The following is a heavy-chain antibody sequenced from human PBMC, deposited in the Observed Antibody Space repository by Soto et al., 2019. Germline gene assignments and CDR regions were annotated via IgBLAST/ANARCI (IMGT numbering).Heavy chain of an antibody. V-gene: IGHV4-61*01. J-gene: IGHJ4*02. D-gene: IGHD3-3*01. CDR2: VYHTGRT. Sequence: PSETLSLTCTVSGGSFKSGSYSWSWIRRPPGKGLEWIGYVYHTGRTSYNPSLKSRVSISMDTSKNQFSLNLDSVTAADTAVYFCARDFAYFDSWGQGTLVTVYS. CDR3: ARDFAYFDS. CDR1: GGSFKSGSYS.